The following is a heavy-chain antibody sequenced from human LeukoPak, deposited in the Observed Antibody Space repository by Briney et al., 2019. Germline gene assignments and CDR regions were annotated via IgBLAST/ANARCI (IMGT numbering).Heavy chain of an antibody. CDR3: ARANFLYCSSSTCLFDY. CDR1: GYTFTDYY. D-gene: IGHD2-2*01. CDR2: INPNGGDT. V-gene: IGHV1-2*02. J-gene: IGHJ4*02. Sequence: SVKVFCKASGYTFTDYYMHWVRQAPGQGFEWMGWINPNGGDTNYAQKFQGRVTMTRDTSISTAHMEVSRLRSDDTAVYYCARANFLYCSSSTCLFDYWGQGTLVTVSS.